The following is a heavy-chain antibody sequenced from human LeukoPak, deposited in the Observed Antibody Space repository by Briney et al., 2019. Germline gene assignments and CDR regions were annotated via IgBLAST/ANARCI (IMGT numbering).Heavy chain of an antibody. J-gene: IGHJ4*02. D-gene: IGHD3-3*01. CDR1: GYSISSISSTYY. CDR3: ARGATLRFLEYFDY. CDR2: IYYSGST. V-gene: IGHV4-61*05. Sequence: PSETLSLTCTVSGYSISSISSTYYWGWVRQPPGKGLEWIGYIYYSGSTNYNPSLKSRVTISVDTSKNQFSLKLSSVTAADTAVYYCARGATLRFLEYFDYWGQGTLVTVSS.